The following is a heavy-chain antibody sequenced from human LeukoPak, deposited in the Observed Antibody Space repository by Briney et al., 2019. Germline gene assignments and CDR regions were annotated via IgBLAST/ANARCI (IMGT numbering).Heavy chain of an antibody. CDR3: ARDDPEYYYDSSGYRGSDY. Sequence: SETLSLTCTVSGGYISSSTYYWGWIRQPPGKGLEWIASIYYSGSTSYNPSLKSRVTISVDSSKNQFSLKLSSVTAADTAAYYCARDDPEYYYDSSGYRGSDYWGQGTLVTVSS. D-gene: IGHD3-22*01. J-gene: IGHJ4*02. CDR1: GGYISSSTYY. V-gene: IGHV4-39*02. CDR2: IYYSGST.